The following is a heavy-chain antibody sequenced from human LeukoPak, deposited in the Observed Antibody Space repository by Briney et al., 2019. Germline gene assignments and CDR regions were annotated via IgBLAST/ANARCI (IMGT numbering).Heavy chain of an antibody. Sequence: GASVKVSCKASGYTFTSYDINWVRQAPGQGLEWMGWMNPNSGNTAYAQKFQGRVTMTRNTSISTAYMELSSLRSEDTAVYYCARGFYEFWSCYPKYYLDYWGQGTLVSVSS. J-gene: IGHJ4*02. D-gene: IGHD3-3*01. CDR3: ARGFYEFWSCYPKYYLDY. CDR2: MNPNSGNT. CDR1: GYTFTSYD. V-gene: IGHV1-8*01.